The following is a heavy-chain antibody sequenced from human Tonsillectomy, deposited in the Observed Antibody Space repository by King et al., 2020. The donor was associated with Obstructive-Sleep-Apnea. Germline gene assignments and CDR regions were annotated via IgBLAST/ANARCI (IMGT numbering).Heavy chain of an antibody. CDR1: GYSFTSYW. CDR3: ARHETSSSSGDFDY. J-gene: IGHJ4*02. CDR2: IDPSDSYT. V-gene: IGHV5-10-1*01. D-gene: IGHD6-6*01. Sequence: IQLVQSGAEVKKPGASLRISCKGSGYSFTSYWITWVRQMPGKGLEWMGRIDPSDSYTNYSPSFQGHVTMSADKSISTAYLQWSSLKASDTAMYHCARHETSSSSGDFDYWGQGTLVTVSS.